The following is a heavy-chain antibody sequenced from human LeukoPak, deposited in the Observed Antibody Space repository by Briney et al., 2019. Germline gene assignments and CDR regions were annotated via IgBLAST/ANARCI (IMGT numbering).Heavy chain of an antibody. Sequence: GGSLRLSCSASGFTFSSYAMHWVRQAPGKGLEYVSAISSNGGSTYYADSVKGRFTISRDNAKNTLYLQMNSLRAEDTAVYYCAREMSTIQDLDYWGQGTLVTVSS. CDR2: ISSNGGST. CDR3: AREMSTIQDLDY. J-gene: IGHJ4*02. D-gene: IGHD5-24*01. CDR1: GFTFSSYA. V-gene: IGHV3-64*04.